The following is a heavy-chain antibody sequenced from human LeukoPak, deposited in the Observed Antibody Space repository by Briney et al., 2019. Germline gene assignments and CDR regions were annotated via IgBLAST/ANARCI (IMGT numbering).Heavy chain of an antibody. CDR1: GFSFSSSW. J-gene: IGHJ4*02. CDR3: AKDHSSTAMVKYYFDY. Sequence: GGSLRLSCAASGFSFSSSWMHWVRQAPGKGLVWVSRINDDETSTGYADSVKGRFTISRDNAKNTLYLQMNSLRAEDTAVYYCAKDHSSTAMVKYYFDYWGQGTLVTVSS. D-gene: IGHD5-18*01. V-gene: IGHV3-74*01. CDR2: INDDETST.